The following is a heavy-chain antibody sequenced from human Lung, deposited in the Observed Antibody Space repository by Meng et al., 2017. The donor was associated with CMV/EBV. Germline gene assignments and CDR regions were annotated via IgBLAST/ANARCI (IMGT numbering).Heavy chain of an antibody. CDR1: GFTFSSYS. CDR2: ISSSSSYI. J-gene: IGHJ4*02. Sequence: GGSLRLSXAASGFTFSSYSMNWVRQAPGKGLEWVSSISSSSSYIYYADSVKGRFTISRDNAKNSLYLQMNSLRAEDTAVYYCARDLYDFWRGWSYWGQGTLVTVSS. D-gene: IGHD3-3*01. V-gene: IGHV3-21*01. CDR3: ARDLYDFWRGWSY.